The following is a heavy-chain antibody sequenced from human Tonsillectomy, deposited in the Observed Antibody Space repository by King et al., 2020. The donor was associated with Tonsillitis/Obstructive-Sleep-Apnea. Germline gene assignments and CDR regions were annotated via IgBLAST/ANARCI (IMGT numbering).Heavy chain of an antibody. CDR1: GFTFSSYW. CDR3: ARDKEQWLFYNWFDP. Sequence: VQLVESGGGLVQPGGSLRLSCAASGFTFSSYWMHWVRQAPGKGLVWVSRINTDGSSTRYADSVKGRFTISRDNAKNTLYLQMNSLRAEDTAVYYCARDKEQWLFYNWFDPWGQGTLVTVSS. V-gene: IGHV3-74*01. CDR2: INTDGSST. J-gene: IGHJ5*02. D-gene: IGHD6-19*01.